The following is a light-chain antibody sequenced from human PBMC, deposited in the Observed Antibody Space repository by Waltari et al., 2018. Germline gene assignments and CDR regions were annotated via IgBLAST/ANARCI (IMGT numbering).Light chain of an antibody. CDR2: RSD. V-gene: IGLV1-44*01. CDR1: SSNIGRTS. Sequence: QSLLTQPPSISGAPGQRVTISCSGDSSNIGRTSVHWYEQVPGTAPKLLIFRSDQRPSGVSDRFSGSKSGTSASLTITGLLSADEADYICAAWDDSLNAWIFGGGTRLTVL. J-gene: IGLJ3*02. CDR3: AAWDDSLNAWI.